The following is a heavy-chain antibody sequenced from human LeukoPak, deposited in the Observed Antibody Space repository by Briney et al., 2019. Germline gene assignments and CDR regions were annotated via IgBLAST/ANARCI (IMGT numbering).Heavy chain of an antibody. CDR3: ARSVVTRPYYYYYMDV. Sequence: ASVKVSCKASGYTFTSYYMHWVRQAPGQGLEWMGIINPSCGSTSYAQKFQGRVTMTRDMSTSTVYMELSSLRSEDTAVYYCARSVVTRPYYYYYMDVWGKGTTVTVSS. CDR1: GYTFTSYY. V-gene: IGHV1-46*01. CDR2: INPSCGST. D-gene: IGHD4-23*01. J-gene: IGHJ6*03.